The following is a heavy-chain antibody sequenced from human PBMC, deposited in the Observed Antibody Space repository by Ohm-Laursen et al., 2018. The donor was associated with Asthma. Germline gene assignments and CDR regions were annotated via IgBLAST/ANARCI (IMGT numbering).Heavy chain of an antibody. J-gene: IGHJ6*02. CDR2: ISSTGGST. Sequence: SLRLSCAASKFTFSNYAMSWVRQPPGKGLEWVSEISSTGGSTDYADSVKGRFTTSRDSSKGTMYLQMNSLRAEDTAVYYCAKVGLTYYNAMDVWGQGTTVTVSS. CDR3: AKVGLTYYNAMDV. D-gene: IGHD4/OR15-4a*01. V-gene: IGHV3-23*01. CDR1: KFTFSNYA.